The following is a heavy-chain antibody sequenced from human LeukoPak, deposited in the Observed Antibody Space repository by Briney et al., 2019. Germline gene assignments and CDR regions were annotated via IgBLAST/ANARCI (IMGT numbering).Heavy chain of an antibody. CDR3: VRGGWELDY. Sequence: GGSLRLSYAASGFTFKNYWMSWVRQAPGKGLEWVAHIKEDGTEEYYLDSVKGRFTISKDDAKSSLYLQMNSLTTEDTAVYYCVRGGWELDYWGQGTLVTVSP. CDR1: GFTFKNYW. D-gene: IGHD1-26*01. V-gene: IGHV3-7*01. CDR2: IKEDGTEE. J-gene: IGHJ4*02.